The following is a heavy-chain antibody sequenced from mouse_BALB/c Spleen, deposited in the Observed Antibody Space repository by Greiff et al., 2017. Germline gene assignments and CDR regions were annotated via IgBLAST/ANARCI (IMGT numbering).Heavy chain of an antibody. Sequence: EVKLVESGAELVRSGASVKLSCTASGFNIKDYYMHWVKQRPEQGLEWIGWIDPENGDTEYAPKFQGKATMTADTSSNTAYLQLSSLTSEDTAVYYCTWDGTGFAYWGQGTLVTVSA. D-gene: IGHD4-1*01. J-gene: IGHJ3*01. CDR1: GFNIKDYY. CDR3: TWDGTGFAY. CDR2: IDPENGDT. V-gene: IGHV14-4*02.